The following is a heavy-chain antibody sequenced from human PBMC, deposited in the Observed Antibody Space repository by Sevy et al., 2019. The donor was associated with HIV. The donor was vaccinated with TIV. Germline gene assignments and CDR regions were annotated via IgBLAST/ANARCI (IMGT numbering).Heavy chain of an antibody. CDR3: AKADGETAMVTGDY. CDR2: ISYDGSNK. Sequence: GGSLRLSCAASGFTFSSYGMHWVRQAPGKGLEWVAVISYDGSNKYYADSVKGRFIISRDNSKNTLYLQMNSLRAEDTAVYYCAKADGETAMVTGDYWGQGTLVTVSS. J-gene: IGHJ4*02. V-gene: IGHV3-30*18. CDR1: GFTFSSYG. D-gene: IGHD5-18*01.